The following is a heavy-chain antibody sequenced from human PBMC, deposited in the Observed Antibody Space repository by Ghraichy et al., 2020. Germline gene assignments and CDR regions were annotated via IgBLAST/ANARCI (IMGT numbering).Heavy chain of an antibody. D-gene: IGHD1-26*01. Sequence: GESLNISCAASGLIFSRHWMSWVRQAPGKGLEWVAIIKEDGSEKYYVDSVKGRFTISRDNAKKSLYLQMDSLRAEDTAVYYCARVPAHDGSIFDYWGQGILVTVSS. CDR2: IKEDGSEK. CDR3: ARVPAHDGSIFDY. J-gene: IGHJ4*02. CDR1: GLIFSRHW. V-gene: IGHV3-7*01.